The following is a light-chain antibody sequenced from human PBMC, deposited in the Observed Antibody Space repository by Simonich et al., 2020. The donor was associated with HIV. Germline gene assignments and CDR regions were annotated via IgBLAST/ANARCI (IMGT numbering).Light chain of an antibody. J-gene: IGLJ3*02. CDR3: QSYDNSLRV. V-gene: IGLV1-40*01. Sequence: QSVLTQPPSVSGAPGQRVTISCTGSSSNIGAGYDVHWYQQLPGTAPKLLIYVNTNRPAGVPDRFSGSKSGTSASLAITGLQAEDEADYYCQSYDNSLRVFGGGTKLTVL. CDR2: VNT. CDR1: SSNIGAGYD.